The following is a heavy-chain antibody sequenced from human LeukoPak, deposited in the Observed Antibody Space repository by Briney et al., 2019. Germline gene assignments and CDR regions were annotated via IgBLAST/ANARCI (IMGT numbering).Heavy chain of an antibody. CDR2: IWYEGSSE. CDR1: GFTFSNHG. D-gene: IGHD1-26*01. J-gene: IGHJ6*03. Sequence: GRSLTLSCAASGFTFSNHGMHRVRQAPGKGLEWGAFIWYEGSSEYYADSVKGRFTISRDNSKNTLYLQMNGLRDEDTAVYYCARVLFGASTINYYYYYMDVWGKGTTVTVSS. V-gene: IGHV3-33*01. CDR3: ARVLFGASTINYYYYYMDV.